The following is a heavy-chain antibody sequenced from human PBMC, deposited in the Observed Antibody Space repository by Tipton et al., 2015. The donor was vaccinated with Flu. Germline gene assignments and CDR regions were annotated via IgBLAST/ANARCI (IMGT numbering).Heavy chain of an antibody. V-gene: IGHV5-51*03. CDR2: IYPGDSDT. CDR1: GYNFGNFW. D-gene: IGHD3-10*01. Sequence: QSGAEVKQPGESLKIACKAFGYNFGNFWIAWVRQMPGKGLEWMGVIYPGDSDTRYSRSFQGQVTISTDNSINSAYLQWDSLKASDSAMYYCARPSGSGAFHIWGQGTQVTVSS. CDR3: ARPSGSGAFHI. J-gene: IGHJ3*02.